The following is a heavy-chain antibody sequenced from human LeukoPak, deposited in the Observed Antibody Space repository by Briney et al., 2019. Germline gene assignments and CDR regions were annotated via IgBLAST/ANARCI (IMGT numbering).Heavy chain of an antibody. Sequence: PSETLSLTCAVSGYSISSGYYWGWIRQPPGKGLEWIGSIYHSGSTYYNPSLKSRVTLSVDTSKNQFSLKLSSVTAADTAVYYCARHHTAMVDYWGQGTLVTVSS. V-gene: IGHV4-38-2*01. CDR1: GYSISSGYY. CDR2: IYHSGST. D-gene: IGHD5-18*01. J-gene: IGHJ4*02. CDR3: ARHHTAMVDY.